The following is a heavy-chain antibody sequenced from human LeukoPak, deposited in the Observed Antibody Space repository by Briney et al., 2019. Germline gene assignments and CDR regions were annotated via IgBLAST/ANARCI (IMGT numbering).Heavy chain of an antibody. Sequence: SQTLSLTCTVSGCSISSCGFYWIWMGQPPGKGLVWIGYIYHSGSTYYNPSLKSRVTIRVDRSKNQFSLKLSSVTAADTAVYYCARDGVEGAFDIWGQGTLVTVSS. D-gene: IGHD3-3*01. V-gene: IGHV4-30-2*01. CDR2: IYHSGST. CDR1: GCSISSCGFY. CDR3: ARDGVEGAFDI. J-gene: IGHJ3*02.